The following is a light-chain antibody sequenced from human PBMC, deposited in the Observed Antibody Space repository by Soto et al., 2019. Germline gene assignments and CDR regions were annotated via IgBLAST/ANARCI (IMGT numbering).Light chain of an antibody. Sequence: QSVLTQPASVSGSPGQSITISCTGTSSDVGGYNYVSWYQHHPGKAPKLMIFDVSNRPSGVSNRFSGSKSGTSASLAITGLQAEDEADYYCQSYDSSLSGLYVFGTGTKVTVL. CDR3: QSYDSSLSGLYV. V-gene: IGLV2-14*03. J-gene: IGLJ1*01. CDR1: SSDVGGYNY. CDR2: DVS.